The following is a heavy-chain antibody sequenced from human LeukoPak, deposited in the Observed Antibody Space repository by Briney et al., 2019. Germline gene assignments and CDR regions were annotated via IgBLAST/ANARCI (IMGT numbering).Heavy chain of an antibody. D-gene: IGHD6-19*01. CDR1: GFTFSGSA. V-gene: IGHV3-73*01. CDR3: AKGTGYSSGWPDY. Sequence: GGSLRLSCAASGFTFSGSAIHWVRQASGKGLEWVGRIRSRANTYATAYAASVKGRFTISRDNAKNSLYLQMNSLRAEDMALYYCAKGTGYSSGWPDYWGQGTLVTVSS. J-gene: IGHJ4*02. CDR2: IRSRANTYAT.